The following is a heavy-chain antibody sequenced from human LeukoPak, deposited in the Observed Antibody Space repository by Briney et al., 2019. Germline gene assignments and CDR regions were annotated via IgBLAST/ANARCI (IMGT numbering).Heavy chain of an antibody. CDR2: IDPNSGDS. Sequence: ASVKVSCKASGYTFTGYHVHWVRQAPGQGLEWMGWIDPNSGDSDSAQNFKGRVTMTRDTSISTVYMELRGLRSDDTAMYFCARLRLGVGNDHWGQGALVTVSS. J-gene: IGHJ5*02. CDR1: GYTFTGYH. D-gene: IGHD2-2*01. CDR3: ARLRLGVGNDH. V-gene: IGHV1-2*02.